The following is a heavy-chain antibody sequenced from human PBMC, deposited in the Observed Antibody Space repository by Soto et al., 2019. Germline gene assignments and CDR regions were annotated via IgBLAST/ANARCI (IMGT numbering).Heavy chain of an antibody. J-gene: IGHJ6*01. CDR3: AGYLELRLQPGMGV. D-gene: IGHD2-2*01. CDR2: ISSSSSYI. V-gene: IGHV3-21*01. Sequence: PGGSLRLSCAASGFTFSSYSMNWVRQAPGKGLEWVSSISSSSSYIYYADSVKGRFTISRDNAKNSLYLQMNSLRAEDTAVYYCAGYLELRLQPGMGVWWPGTTFTIGS. CDR1: GFTFSSYS.